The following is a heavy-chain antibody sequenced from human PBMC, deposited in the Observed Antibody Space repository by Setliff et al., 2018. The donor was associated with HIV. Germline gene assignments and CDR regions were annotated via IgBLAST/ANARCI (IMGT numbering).Heavy chain of an antibody. D-gene: IGHD3-22*01. CDR1: GYTFTSYY. V-gene: IGHV1-46*01. J-gene: IGHJ3*02. Sequence: ASVKVSCKASGYTFTSYYMHWVRQAPGQGLEWMGIINPSGGSTTYAQKFQGRVTMTRDTSTSTVYMELSSLRSEDTAVYYCATRAYDSSGYLRSRVSGAAFDIWGQGTMVTVSS. CDR3: ATRAYDSSGYLRSRVSGAAFDI. CDR2: INPSGGST.